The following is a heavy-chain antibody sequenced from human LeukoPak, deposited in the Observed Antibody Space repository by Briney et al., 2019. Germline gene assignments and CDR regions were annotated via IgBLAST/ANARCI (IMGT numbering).Heavy chain of an antibody. Sequence: ASVKVSCKASRFIFNNYGISWVRQAPGQGRDWMGWISVYNDNTKYSQNLQGRVTLTTDKSTNTAYMELRSLRSDDTAIYYCARAVSGGSSFFYMDVWGKGTTVTISS. V-gene: IGHV1-18*01. CDR2: ISVYNDNT. D-gene: IGHD2-15*01. CDR1: RFIFNNYG. J-gene: IGHJ6*03. CDR3: ARAVSGGSSFFYMDV.